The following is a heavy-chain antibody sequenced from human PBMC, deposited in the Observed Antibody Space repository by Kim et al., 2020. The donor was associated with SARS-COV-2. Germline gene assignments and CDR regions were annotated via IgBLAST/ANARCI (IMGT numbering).Heavy chain of an antibody. CDR3: ARDTDLTYGSGSYYAPRYFDY. CDR1: GYTFTSYA. J-gene: IGHJ4*02. D-gene: IGHD3-10*01. V-gene: IGHV1-3*01. Sequence: ASVKVSCKASGYTFTSYAMHWVRQAPGQRLEWMGWINAGNGNTKYSQKFQGRVTITRDTSASTAYMELSSLRSEDTAVYYCARDTDLTYGSGSYYAPRYFDYWGQGTLVTVSS. CDR2: INAGNGNT.